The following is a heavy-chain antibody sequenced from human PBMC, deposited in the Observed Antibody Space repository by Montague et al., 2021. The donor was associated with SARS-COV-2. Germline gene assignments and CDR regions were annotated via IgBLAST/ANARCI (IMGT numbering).Heavy chain of an antibody. CDR1: GGSFSSYY. CDR2: IHYSGST. J-gene: IGHJ4*02. CDR3: ARAQNICSSYNCVNYFDP. D-gene: IGHD1-1*01. Sequence: SETLSLTCDVSGGSFSSYYWSWIRQPPGKGLEWIGYIHYSGSTNYNPSLKSRVTISLDTSKNHFSLRLSSVTAADTAVYYCARAQNICSSYNCVNYFDPWGQGALVSVSS. V-gene: IGHV4-59*12.